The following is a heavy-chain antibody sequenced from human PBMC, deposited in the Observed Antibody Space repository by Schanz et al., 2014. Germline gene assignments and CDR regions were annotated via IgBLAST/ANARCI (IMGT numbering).Heavy chain of an antibody. J-gene: IGHJ4*02. CDR2: IGTSGGT. D-gene: IGHD1-26*01. Sequence: DVQLLESGGGLVQPGGSLKLSCAASGLIFSNYVMSWVRQAPGKGLEWVSTIGTSGGTNYAESVKGRFTISRDNSKNTLYLQMNSLRAEDTGLYFCARGGSGSHYRLDYWGQGTLVTVSS. CDR1: GLIFSNYV. V-gene: IGHV3-23*01. CDR3: ARGGSGSHYRLDY.